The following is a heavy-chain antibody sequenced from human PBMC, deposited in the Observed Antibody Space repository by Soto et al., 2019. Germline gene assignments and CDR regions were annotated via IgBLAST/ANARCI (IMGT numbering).Heavy chain of an antibody. CDR2: ISYDGSNK. Sequence: QVQLVESGGGVVQPGRSLRLSCAASGFTFSSYGMHWVRQAPGKGLEWGAVISYDGSNKYYADSVKGRFTISRDNSKNTLYLQMNSLRADDTAVYYCADDPKRAGRYHEVEYFQHWGQGTLVTVSS. D-gene: IGHD1-26*01. J-gene: IGHJ1*01. CDR1: GFTFSSYG. CDR3: ADDPKRAGRYHEVEYFQH. V-gene: IGHV3-30*18.